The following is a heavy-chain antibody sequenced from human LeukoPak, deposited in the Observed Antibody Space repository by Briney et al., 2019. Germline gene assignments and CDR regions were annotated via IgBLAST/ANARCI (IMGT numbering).Heavy chain of an antibody. CDR3: AKSAYYDILTGPPPHYYYYGMDV. Sequence: GRSLRLSCAASGFTFSSYGMHWVRQAPGKGLEWVAVISYDGSNKYYADSVKGRFTISRDNSKNTLYLQMNSLRAEDTAVYYCAKSAYYDILTGPPPHYYYYGMDVWGQGTTVTVSS. CDR1: GFTFSSYG. D-gene: IGHD3-9*01. V-gene: IGHV3-30*18. CDR2: ISYDGSNK. J-gene: IGHJ6*02.